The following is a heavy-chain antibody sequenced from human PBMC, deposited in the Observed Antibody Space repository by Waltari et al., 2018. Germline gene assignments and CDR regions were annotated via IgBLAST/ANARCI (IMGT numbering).Heavy chain of an antibody. J-gene: IGHJ3*02. V-gene: IGHV1-69*14. Sequence: QVQLVQSGAEVKKPGSSVKVSCKASGGHFRSYAISWVRQAPGQGLEWMGGIIPIFGTANYAQKFQGRVTITADKSTSTAYMELSSLRSEDTAVYYCARPLHDVVVVAGDAFDIWGQGTMVTVSS. CDR1: GGHFRSYA. D-gene: IGHD2-15*01. CDR3: ARPLHDVVVVAGDAFDI. CDR2: IIPIFGTA.